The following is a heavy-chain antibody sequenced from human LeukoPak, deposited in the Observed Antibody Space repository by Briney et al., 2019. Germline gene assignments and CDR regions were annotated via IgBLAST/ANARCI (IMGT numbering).Heavy chain of an antibody. CDR1: GYTFTGYY. J-gene: IGHJ3*02. Sequence: ASVKVSCKASGYTFTGYYMHWVRQAPGQGLEWMGWINPNSGGTNYAQKFQRWVTMTRDTSISTAYMELSRLRSDDTAVYYCARGGITGTTRGPTRLNDAFDIWGQGTMVTVSS. CDR3: ARGGITGTTRGPTRLNDAFDI. V-gene: IGHV1-2*04. CDR2: INPNSGGT. D-gene: IGHD1-20*01.